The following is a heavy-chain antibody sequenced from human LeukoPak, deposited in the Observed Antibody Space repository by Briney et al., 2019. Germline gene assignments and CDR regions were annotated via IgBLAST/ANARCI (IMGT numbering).Heavy chain of an antibody. D-gene: IGHD6-13*01. Sequence: SETLSLTCTVSGGSNSSYYWSWIRQPPGKGLEWIGYIYYSGSTNYNPSLKSRVTISVDTSKNQFSLKLSSVTAADTAVYYCARAFYSSSWYHKEDFFDYWGQGTPVTVSS. J-gene: IGHJ4*02. CDR1: GGSNSSYY. CDR3: ARAFYSSSWYHKEDFFDY. V-gene: IGHV4-59*08. CDR2: IYYSGST.